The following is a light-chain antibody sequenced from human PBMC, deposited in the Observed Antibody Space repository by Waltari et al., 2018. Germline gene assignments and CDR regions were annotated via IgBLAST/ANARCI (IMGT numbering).Light chain of an antibody. Sequence: QSALTQPRSVSGSPGQSVTFSCTGTSRTVGGDKPVTWYQHHPGKAPKLMIYEVSKRPSGVPDRFSGSQSGSTASLTVSGLQAEDEADYYCSSYAGNNVYVFGSGTKVTVL. CDR2: EVS. J-gene: IGLJ1*01. V-gene: IGLV2-11*01. CDR3: SSYAGNNVYV. CDR1: SRTVGGDKP.